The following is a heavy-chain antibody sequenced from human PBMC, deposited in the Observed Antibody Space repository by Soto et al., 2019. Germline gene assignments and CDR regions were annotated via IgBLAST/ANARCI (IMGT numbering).Heavy chain of an antibody. Sequence: QVQLQESGPGLVKPSETLSLTCTVSGGSISSYYWSWIRQPPGKGLEWIGYIYYSGSTNYNPSLKSRVTISVDTSKNQFSLKLISVTAADTAVYYCARDRYCSGGSCYSGGAFDIWGQGTMVTVSS. CDR2: IYYSGST. D-gene: IGHD2-15*01. CDR1: GGSISSYY. CDR3: ARDRYCSGGSCYSGGAFDI. V-gene: IGHV4-59*01. J-gene: IGHJ3*02.